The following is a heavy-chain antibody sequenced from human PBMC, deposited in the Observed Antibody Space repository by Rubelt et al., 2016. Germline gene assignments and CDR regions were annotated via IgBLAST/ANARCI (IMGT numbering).Heavy chain of an antibody. D-gene: IGHD1-1*01. Sequence: VQLVESGGGLVQPGGSLRLSCAASGFTFSDYAMNWVRQSPGKGPEWVANINEDGSERYYVDSVKGRFTISRDNAKNSLYLQINSLGAEDTAMYSCARHGDWSDPPFDYWGQGTLVTVSS. CDR1: GFTFSDYA. J-gene: IGHJ4*02. CDR2: INEDGSER. CDR3: ARHGDWSDPPFDY. V-gene: IGHV3-7*01.